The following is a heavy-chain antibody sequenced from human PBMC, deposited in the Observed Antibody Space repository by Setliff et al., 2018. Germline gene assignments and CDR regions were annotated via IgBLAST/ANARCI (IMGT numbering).Heavy chain of an antibody. Sequence: PGGSLRLSCATSGFTFNSHAMTWIRQAPGKGLEWVSTISGSGGNTYYADSVQGRFTISRDSFKNTVTLQMNSLETEDTAVYYCSTLTTVTTSPLWGQGTLVTVSS. J-gene: IGHJ4*02. D-gene: IGHD4-17*01. CDR3: STLTTVTTSPL. CDR2: ISGSGGNT. V-gene: IGHV3-23*01. CDR1: GFTFNSHA.